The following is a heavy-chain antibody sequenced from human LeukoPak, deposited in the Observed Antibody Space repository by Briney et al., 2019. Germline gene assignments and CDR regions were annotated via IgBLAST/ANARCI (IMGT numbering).Heavy chain of an antibody. CDR2: IYHSGST. Sequence: PSETLSLTCAVSGYSISSGYYWGWIRQPPGKGLEWIGSIYHSGSTYYNPSLKSRVTISVDTSKNQFSLKLSSVTAADTAAYYCARSYGSGSYTFDYWGQGTLVTVSS. J-gene: IGHJ4*02. D-gene: IGHD3-10*01. CDR3: ARSYGSGSYTFDY. V-gene: IGHV4-38-2*01. CDR1: GYSISSGYY.